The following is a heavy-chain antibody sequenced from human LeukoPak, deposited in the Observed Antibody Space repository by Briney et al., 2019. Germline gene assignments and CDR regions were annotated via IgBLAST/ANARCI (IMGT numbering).Heavy chain of an antibody. CDR3: ARQPNGSGSYYTYYFDY. CDR1: GGSFSGYY. Sequence: SETLSLTCAVYGGSFSGYYWSWIRQPPGKGLEWIGEINHSGSTNYNPSPKSRVTISVDTSKNQFSLKLSSVTAADTAVYYCARQPNGSGSYYTYYFDYWGQGTLVTVSS. J-gene: IGHJ4*02. V-gene: IGHV4-34*01. D-gene: IGHD3-10*01. CDR2: INHSGST.